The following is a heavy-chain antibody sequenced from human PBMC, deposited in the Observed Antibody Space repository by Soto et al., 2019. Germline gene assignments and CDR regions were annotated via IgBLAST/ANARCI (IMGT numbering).Heavy chain of an antibody. CDR2: LYVSGST. Sequence: SEKLSLTCTVSGDSISSFYWSWIRQTAGKGLEWIGRLYVSGSTDYNPSLKSRVSMSVDRSKNQFSLKLTSVTAADTAVYYCVRDLSCGGCYSDYGMAFWGQGTTVTGSS. CDR3: VRDLSCGGCYSDYGMAF. CDR1: GDSISSFY. D-gene: IGHD2-15*01. J-gene: IGHJ6*02. V-gene: IGHV4-4*07.